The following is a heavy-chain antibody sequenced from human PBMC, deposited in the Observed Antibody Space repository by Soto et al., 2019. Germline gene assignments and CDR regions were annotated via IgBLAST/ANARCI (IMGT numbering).Heavy chain of an antibody. D-gene: IGHD2-2*01. CDR2: IIPIFGTA. Sequence: QVQLVQSGAEVKKPGSSVKVSCKASGGTFSSYAISWVRQAPGQGLEWMGGIIPIFGTANYAQKVQGRVTITADESTSTAYMELSSLRSEDTAVYYCAREGRAMPTPFYYYYGMDVWGQGTTVTVSS. J-gene: IGHJ6*02. CDR1: GGTFSSYA. CDR3: AREGRAMPTPFYYYYGMDV. V-gene: IGHV1-69*01.